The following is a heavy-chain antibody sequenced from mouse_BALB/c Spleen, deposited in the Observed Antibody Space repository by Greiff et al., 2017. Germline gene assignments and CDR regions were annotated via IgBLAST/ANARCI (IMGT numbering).Heavy chain of an antibody. CDR3: ARGGPLYYGSSYWYFDG. V-gene: IGHV5-12-1*01. Sequence: VQLKESGGGLVKPGGSLKLSCAASGFAFSSYDMSWVRQTPEKRLEWVAYISSGGGSTYYPDTVKGRFTISRDNAKNTLYLQMSSLKSEDTAMYYCARGGPLYYGSSYWYFDGWGAGTTVTGSS. D-gene: IGHD1-1*01. J-gene: IGHJ1*01. CDR2: ISSGGGST. CDR1: GFAFSSYD.